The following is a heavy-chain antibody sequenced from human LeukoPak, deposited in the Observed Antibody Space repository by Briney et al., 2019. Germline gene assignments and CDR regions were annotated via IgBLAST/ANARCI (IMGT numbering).Heavy chain of an antibody. J-gene: IGHJ4*02. V-gene: IGHV3-15*01. CDR1: GFTFSNAY. CDR2: IKSKTDGGTT. Sequence: GGSLRLSCAAPGFTFSNAYMTWVRQVPGKGLEWVARIKSKTDGGTTDYAAPVKGRFTISRDDSKNTLYLQMNSLKTEDTAVYYCTTDTRRDSTSYYFDSWGQGTLVTVSS. D-gene: IGHD3-22*01. CDR3: TTDTRRDSTSYYFDS.